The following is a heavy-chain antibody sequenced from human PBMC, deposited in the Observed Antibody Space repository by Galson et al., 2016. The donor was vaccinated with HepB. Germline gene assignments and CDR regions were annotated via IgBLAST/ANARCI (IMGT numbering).Heavy chain of an antibody. J-gene: IGHJ4*02. CDR1: GFTFRTYW. D-gene: IGHD2-21*01. Sequence: SLRLSCAASGFTFRTYWMSWVRQAPGKGLEWVANMNPDGSQENYVDSVKGRFTISRDNAKNSLYLHMNTLRAEDTALYYCVPEPQEAGSYSGYWGQGTLVTVSS. CDR2: MNPDGSQE. V-gene: IGHV3-7*01. CDR3: VPEPQEAGSYSGY.